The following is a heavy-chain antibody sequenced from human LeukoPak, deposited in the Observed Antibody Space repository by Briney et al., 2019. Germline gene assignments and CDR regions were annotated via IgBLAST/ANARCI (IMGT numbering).Heavy chain of an antibody. CDR2: IHSSGST. Sequence: PSETLSLTCTVSGGSIISYYWSWIRQPPGQGLEWIAFIHSSGSTGYSPSLKSRVTISVDTSKNQFSLKLSSVTAADTAMYYCARVSGYDWESFYDYWGQGSLVTVSS. D-gene: IGHD5-12*01. J-gene: IGHJ4*02. CDR3: ARVSGYDWESFYDY. V-gene: IGHV4-59*01. CDR1: GGSIISYY.